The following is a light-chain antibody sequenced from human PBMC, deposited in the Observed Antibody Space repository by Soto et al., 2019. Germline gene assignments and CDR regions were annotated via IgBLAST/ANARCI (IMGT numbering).Light chain of an antibody. Sequence: QSALTQPASVSGSPGQSITISCTGTSSDVGGYNYVSWYQQHPDKAPKLMIYDVSNRPSGVSNRFSGSKSGNTASLTISGPQAEDEADYYCSSYTSSTTVVFGGGTKLTVL. CDR2: DVS. CDR3: SSYTSSTTVV. CDR1: SSDVGGYNY. J-gene: IGLJ2*01. V-gene: IGLV2-14*01.